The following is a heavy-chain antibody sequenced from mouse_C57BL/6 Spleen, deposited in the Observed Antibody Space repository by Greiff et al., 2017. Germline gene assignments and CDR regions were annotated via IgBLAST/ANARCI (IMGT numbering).Heavy chain of an antibody. CDR1: GYSFTGYY. J-gene: IGHJ2*01. Sequence: VQLQQSGPELVKPGASVKISCKASGYSFTGYYMNWVKQSPEKSLEWIGEINPSTGGTTYNQKFKAKATLTVDKSSSTAYMQLKSLTSEDSAVYYGARRPYYYGSSYYLDYWGQGTTLTVSS. CDR2: INPSTGGT. V-gene: IGHV1-42*01. D-gene: IGHD1-1*01. CDR3: ARRPYYYGSSYYLDY.